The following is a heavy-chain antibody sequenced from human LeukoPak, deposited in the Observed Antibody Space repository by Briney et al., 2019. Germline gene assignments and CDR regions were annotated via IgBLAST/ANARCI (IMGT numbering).Heavy chain of an antibody. J-gene: IGHJ4*02. CDR1: GFTFSDAW. Sequence: PGGSLRLSCAASGFTFSDAWMSWVRQAPGKGLEWVGRIKSGTDGGTTDYAAPVKGRFTISRDDAKNTPYLQMNSLKTEHTAVYSCTTDWYYYDSSGYYPLYWGQGTLVTVSS. CDR2: IKSGTDGGTT. CDR3: TTDWYYYDSSGYYPLY. V-gene: IGHV3-15*01. D-gene: IGHD3-22*01.